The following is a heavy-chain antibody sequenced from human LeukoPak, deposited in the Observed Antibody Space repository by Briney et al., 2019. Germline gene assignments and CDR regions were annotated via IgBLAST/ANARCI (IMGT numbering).Heavy chain of an antibody. CDR1: GASISDYY. CDR2: IYYTGAT. D-gene: IGHD3-10*01. CDR3: ARGVWSLHSGVSIDS. J-gene: IGHJ4*02. Sequence: SETLSLTCTMSGASISDYYWSWIRHPPGKGLAWVGHIYYTGATNYSPSLKSRVTISVDTSKSQFSLRLSSVTAGDTAVYYCARGVWSLHSGVSIDSWGQGTLVTVSS. V-gene: IGHV4-59*01.